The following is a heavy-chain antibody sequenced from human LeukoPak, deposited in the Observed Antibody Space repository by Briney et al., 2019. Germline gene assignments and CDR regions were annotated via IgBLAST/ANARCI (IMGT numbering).Heavy chain of an antibody. D-gene: IGHD4-17*01. Sequence: SGTLSLTCTVSGGSISSYDWSWIRQPAGKGLEWIGRIYTSGTTHYNPSLKSRVTMSVDTSKNQFSLKLSSVTAADTAVYYCARLSTVTTSFDYWGQGTLVTVSS. CDR1: GGSISSYD. V-gene: IGHV4-4*07. CDR2: IYTSGTT. CDR3: ARLSTVTTSFDY. J-gene: IGHJ4*02.